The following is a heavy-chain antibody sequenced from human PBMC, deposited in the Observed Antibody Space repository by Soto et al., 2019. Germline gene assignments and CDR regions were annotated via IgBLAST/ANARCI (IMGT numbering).Heavy chain of an antibody. Sequence: WETLTLTCAAYGGSVSGYFWSWIRQPPGKGLEWIGEINHSGTTSYSPSLDSRVTTSVDTSKNQFSLRLSSVTAADTAIYYCARRYCSDSYCSYFDYWGRGTLVTVSS. V-gene: IGHV4-34*01. J-gene: IGHJ4*02. CDR1: GGSVSGYF. CDR2: INHSGTT. D-gene: IGHD2-15*01. CDR3: ARRYCSDSYCSYFDY.